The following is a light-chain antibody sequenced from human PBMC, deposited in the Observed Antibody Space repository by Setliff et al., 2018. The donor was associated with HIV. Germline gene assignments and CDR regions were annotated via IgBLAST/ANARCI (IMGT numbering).Light chain of an antibody. J-gene: IGLJ1*01. V-gene: IGLV2-8*01. CDR2: QVT. CDR3: SAYAGSNNYGV. Sequence: QSALTQPPSASGPPGQSVTISCTGSSSDIGGYKFVSWYQHHPGKAPKLIIYQVTKRPSGVPDRFSGSKSANTASLTVSGLQAEDEADYYCSAYAGSNNYGVFGTGTKVTVL. CDR1: SSDIGGYKF.